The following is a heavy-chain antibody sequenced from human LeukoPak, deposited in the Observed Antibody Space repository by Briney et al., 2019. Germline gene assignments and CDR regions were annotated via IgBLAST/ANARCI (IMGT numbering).Heavy chain of an antibody. CDR1: GGSIGTTNYY. J-gene: IGHJ6*03. V-gene: IGHV4-39*01. D-gene: IGHD3-9*01. CDR2: IYYSETT. Sequence: SETLSLTCTVSGGSIGTTNYYWGWLRQPRGKGLEWIGSIYYSETTYDNPSLESRVTIFIETSKNQFSLKLSSVTAADTAVYYCARQRADYFYYYVDVWGKGTTVTVS. CDR3: ARQRADYFYYYVDV.